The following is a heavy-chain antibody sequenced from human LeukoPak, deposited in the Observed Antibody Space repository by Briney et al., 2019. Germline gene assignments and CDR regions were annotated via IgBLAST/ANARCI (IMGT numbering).Heavy chain of an antibody. J-gene: IGHJ4*02. D-gene: IGHD2-8*01. Sequence: ASVKVSFKTSGYTFTRFDINWVRQAPGQGLEWMGWMNPDNGNTDYAQKFQGRVTMTRNTSIDTVYLELSNLRSEDTAVYYCARGEYMYGHEIDHWGQGTLVTVFS. CDR2: MNPDNGNT. V-gene: IGHV1-8*01. CDR3: ARGEYMYGHEIDH. CDR1: GYTFTRFD.